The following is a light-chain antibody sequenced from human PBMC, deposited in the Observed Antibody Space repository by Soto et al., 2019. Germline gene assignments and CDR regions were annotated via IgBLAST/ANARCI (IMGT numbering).Light chain of an antibody. V-gene: IGKV3D-15*01. CDR2: GAS. J-gene: IGKJ1*01. Sequence: IVMTQSPATLSVSPGQRATLSCRASQSVSTNLAWYQQKPGQAPRLLIYGASTRATGIPARFSGSGSGTEFTLTISGLQSDDXXVYXXXXXXXWPPWTFGQGTRVDFK. CDR3: XXXXXWPPWT. CDR1: QSVSTN.